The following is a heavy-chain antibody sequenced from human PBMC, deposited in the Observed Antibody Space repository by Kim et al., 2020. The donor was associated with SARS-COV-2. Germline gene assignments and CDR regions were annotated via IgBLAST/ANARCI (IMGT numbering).Heavy chain of an antibody. V-gene: IGHV3-7*01. CDR1: GFTFSSYW. CDR3: AREWDGYGGIPTYYFDY. D-gene: IGHD4-17*01. Sequence: GGSLRLSCAASGFTFSSYWMSWVRQAPGKGLEWVANIKQDGSEKYYVDSVKGRFTISRDNAKNSLYLQMNSLRAEDTAVYYCAREWDGYGGIPTYYFDYWGQGTLVTVSS. J-gene: IGHJ4*02. CDR2: IKQDGSEK.